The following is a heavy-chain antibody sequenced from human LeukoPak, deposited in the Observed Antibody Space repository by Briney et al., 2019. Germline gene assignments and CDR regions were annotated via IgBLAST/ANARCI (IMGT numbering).Heavy chain of an antibody. CDR1: GGSISSSNW. V-gene: IGHV4-4*02. CDR2: INHSGRT. D-gene: IGHD3-10*01. J-gene: IGHJ4*02. CDR3: AREVFYGSGRRLDY. Sequence: SETLSLTCAVSGGSISSSNWWSWVRQPPGKGLEWIGEINHSGRTNYNPSLKIRGTISVDKSKNQFSLKLSSVTAADTAVYYCAREVFYGSGRRLDYWGQGTLVTVSS.